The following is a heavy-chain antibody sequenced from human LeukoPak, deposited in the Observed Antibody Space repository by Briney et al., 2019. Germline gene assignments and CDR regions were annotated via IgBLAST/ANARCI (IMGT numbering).Heavy chain of an antibody. CDR2: MNPNSGNT. D-gene: IGHD3-9*01. J-gene: IGHJ4*02. V-gene: IGHV1-8*01. CDR3: ARASPLLRYFDWWRTRLPGGGENDY. CDR1: GYTFTSYD. Sequence: ASVKVSXKASGYTFTSYDINWMRQATGQGLEWMGWMNPNSGNTGYAQKFQDRVTVTRNTSISTAYMELSSLRSEDTAVYYCARASPLLRYFDWWRTRLPGGGENDYWGQGTLVTVSS.